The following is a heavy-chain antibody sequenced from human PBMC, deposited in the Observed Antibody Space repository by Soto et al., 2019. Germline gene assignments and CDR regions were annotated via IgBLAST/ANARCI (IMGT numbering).Heavy chain of an antibody. Sequence: GGSLRLSCAASGFTVSSNYMSWVRQAPGKGLEWVSVIYSGGSTYYADSVKGRFTISRDNSKNTLYLQMNSLRAEDTAVYYCARELFLLQSSYYYYYGMDVWGQGTTVTVSS. CDR3: ARELFLLQSSYYYYYGMDV. D-gene: IGHD4-4*01. V-gene: IGHV3-66*01. CDR2: IYSGGST. CDR1: GFTVSSNY. J-gene: IGHJ6*02.